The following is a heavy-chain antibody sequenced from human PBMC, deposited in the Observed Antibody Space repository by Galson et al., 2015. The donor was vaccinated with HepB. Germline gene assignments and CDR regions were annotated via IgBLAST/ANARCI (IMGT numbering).Heavy chain of an antibody. Sequence: CAISGDSVSSNSAAWNWIRQSPSRGLEWLGRIYYRSKWYNDYAVSVKSRVTINPDTSKNQFSLQLNSVTPEDTAVYFCSWGSAMGVWGQGTTVTVSS. J-gene: IGHJ6*02. CDR3: SWGSAMGV. D-gene: IGHD3-16*01. V-gene: IGHV6-1*01. CDR1: GDSVSSNSAA. CDR2: IYYRSKWYN.